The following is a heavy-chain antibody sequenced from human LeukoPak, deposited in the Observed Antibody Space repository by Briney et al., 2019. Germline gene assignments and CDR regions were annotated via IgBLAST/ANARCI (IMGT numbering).Heavy chain of an antibody. V-gene: IGHV7-4-1*02. Sequence: ASVKVSCKASGGTFSSYAISWVRQAPGQGHEWMGWINTNTGNPTYAQGFTGRFVFSLDTSVSTAYLQISSLKAEDTAVYYCAREHHTGGIDYWGQGTLVTVSS. D-gene: IGHD5-18*01. CDR2: INTNTGNP. CDR1: GGTFSSYA. J-gene: IGHJ4*02. CDR3: AREHHTGGIDY.